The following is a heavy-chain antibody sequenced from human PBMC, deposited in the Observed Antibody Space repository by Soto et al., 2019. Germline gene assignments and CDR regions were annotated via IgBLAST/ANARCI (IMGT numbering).Heavy chain of an antibody. Sequence: GGSLRLPCVASVFTFSSYAMSGVRHALGRGLEWVSASSGSGGTTSYADAVKGRFTISRDNCQKTLYLQMNSLRAEDTAVYCCAKALPYYYDSSGWGWFDPWGQGTRGTGAS. J-gene: IGHJ5*02. D-gene: IGHD3-22*01. CDR2: SSGSGGTT. CDR1: VFTFSSYA. V-gene: IGHV3-23*01. CDR3: AKALPYYYDSSGWGWFDP.